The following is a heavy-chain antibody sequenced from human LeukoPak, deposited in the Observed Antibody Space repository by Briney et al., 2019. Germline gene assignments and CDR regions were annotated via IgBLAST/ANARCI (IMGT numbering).Heavy chain of an antibody. Sequence: GGSLRLSCAASGFTFSSYAMHWVRQAPGKGLEWVANIKQDGSEKYYVDSVKGRFTISRDNAKNSLYLQMNSLRAEDTAVYYCARDGGSYGYWGQGTLVTVSS. CDR1: GFTFSSYA. D-gene: IGHD1-26*01. CDR3: ARDGGSYGY. CDR2: IKQDGSEK. V-gene: IGHV3-7*01. J-gene: IGHJ4*02.